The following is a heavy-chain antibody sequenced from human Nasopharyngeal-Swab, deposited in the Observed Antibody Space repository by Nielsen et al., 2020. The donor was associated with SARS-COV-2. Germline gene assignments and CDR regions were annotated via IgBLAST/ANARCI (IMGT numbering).Heavy chain of an antibody. J-gene: IGHJ4*02. CDR2: INHSGST. CDR1: GGSFSGYY. Sequence: SETLSLTCAVYGGSFSGYYWSWIRQPQGKGLEWIGEINHSGSTNYNPSLKSRVTISVDTSKNQFSLKLSSVTAADTAVYYCARLQYSSSSTSMVRGVISLYYFDYWGQGTLVTVSS. V-gene: IGHV4-34*01. D-gene: IGHD3-10*01. CDR3: ARLQYSSSSTSMVRGVISLYYFDY.